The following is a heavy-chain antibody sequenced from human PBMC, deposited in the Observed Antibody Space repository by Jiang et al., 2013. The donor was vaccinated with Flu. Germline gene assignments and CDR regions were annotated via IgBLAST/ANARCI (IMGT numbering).Heavy chain of an antibody. J-gene: IGHJ4*02. CDR1: GYSFTSYW. Sequence: GAEVKKPGESLKISCKGSGYSFTSYWIGWVRQMPGKGLEWMGIIYPGDSDTRYSPSFQGQVTISADKSISTAYLQWSSLKASDTAMYYCATQEYSSGWYPPYFDYWGQGTLVTVSS. D-gene: IGHD6-19*01. CDR2: IYPGDSDT. V-gene: IGHV5-51*01. CDR3: ATQEYSSGWYPPYFDY.